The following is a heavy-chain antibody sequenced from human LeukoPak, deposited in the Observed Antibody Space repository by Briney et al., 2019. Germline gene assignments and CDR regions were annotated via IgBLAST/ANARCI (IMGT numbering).Heavy chain of an antibody. Sequence: NTSETLSLTCTVSGGSISSYYWSWIRQPAGKGLEWIGRIYTSGSTNYNPSLKSRVTMSVDTSKNQFSLKLSSVTAAGTAVYYCARNMLLDRDGYNYGMDDAFDIWGQGTMVTVSS. J-gene: IGHJ3*02. V-gene: IGHV4-4*07. CDR2: IYTSGST. CDR1: GGSISSYY. D-gene: IGHD5-24*01. CDR3: ARNMLLDRDGYNYGMDDAFDI.